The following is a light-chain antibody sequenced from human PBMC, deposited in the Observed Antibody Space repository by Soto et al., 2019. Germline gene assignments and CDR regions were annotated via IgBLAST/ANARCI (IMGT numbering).Light chain of an antibody. CDR3: CSFVHITTSYV. CDR2: EVT. J-gene: IGLJ1*01. Sequence: QSALTQPASVSGSPGQSITISCTGTSSDIGSYNLVSWYQQHPGKAPRLMISEVTKRPSGISNRFSGSKSGNTASLTISGLQAEDEADYYCCSFVHITTSYVFGTRTKLTVL. V-gene: IGLV2-23*02. CDR1: SSDIGSYNL.